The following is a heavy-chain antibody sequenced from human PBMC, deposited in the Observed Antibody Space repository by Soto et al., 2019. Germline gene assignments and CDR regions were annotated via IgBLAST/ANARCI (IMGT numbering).Heavy chain of an antibody. CDR1: SGSISSSNW. J-gene: IGHJ4*02. Sequence: QVQLQESGPGLVKPSGTLSLTCAVSSGSISSSNWWSWVRQPPGKGLEWIGEIYHSGSTNYNPSLKSRVTISVDKSNNQFSLKLSSVTAADTAVYYCARGSSSWYQNSPLFDYWGQGTLVTVSS. D-gene: IGHD6-13*01. CDR3: ARGSSSWYQNSPLFDY. V-gene: IGHV4-4*02. CDR2: IYHSGST.